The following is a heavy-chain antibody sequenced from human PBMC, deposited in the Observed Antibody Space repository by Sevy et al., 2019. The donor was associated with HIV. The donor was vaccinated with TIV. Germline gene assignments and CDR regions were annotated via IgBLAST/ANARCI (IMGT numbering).Heavy chain of an antibody. CDR1: GFTFSSYA. V-gene: IGHV3-30*04. D-gene: IGHD2-15*01. CDR3: ARDCSGGTRGYYYYYGMDV. J-gene: IGHJ6*02. Sequence: GGSLRLSCAASGFTFSSYAMHWVRQAPGKGLEWVAVISYDGSNKYYADSVKGRFTISRDNSKNTLYLQMNSLRAEDTAVYYCARDCSGGTRGYYYYYGMDVWGQGTTVTVSS. CDR2: ISYDGSNK.